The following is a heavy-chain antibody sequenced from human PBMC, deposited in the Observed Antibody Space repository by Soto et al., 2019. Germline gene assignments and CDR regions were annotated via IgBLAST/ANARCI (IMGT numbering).Heavy chain of an antibody. D-gene: IGHD3-3*01. Sequence: VTRSLTCTSSDGSIISTSHYRCSFRQPPGKGLEWIGSIFYSGTTYYNPSLKSRVTISVDTSKNQFSLKVSSMTAADTAVYYCAASFWSGYSYCVDYWGPGRRVSVSS. CDR1: DGSIISTSHY. CDR2: IFYSGTT. V-gene: IGHV4-39*01. CDR3: AASFWSGYSYCVDY. J-gene: IGHJ4*01.